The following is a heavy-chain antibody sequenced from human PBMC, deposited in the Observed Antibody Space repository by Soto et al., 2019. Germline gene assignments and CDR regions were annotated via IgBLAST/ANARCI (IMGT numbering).Heavy chain of an antibody. J-gene: IGHJ4*02. CDR3: ARYCGGDCYKNGFDY. Sequence: QLQLQESGSGLVKPSQTLSLTCAVSGGSISSGGYSWSWIRQPPGKGLEWIGYIYHSGSTYYNPSLKSRVTISVDRSKNQFSLKLSSVTAADTAVYYCARYCGGDCYKNGFDYWGQGTLVTVSS. V-gene: IGHV4-30-2*01. CDR1: GGSISSGGYS. CDR2: IYHSGST. D-gene: IGHD2-21*02.